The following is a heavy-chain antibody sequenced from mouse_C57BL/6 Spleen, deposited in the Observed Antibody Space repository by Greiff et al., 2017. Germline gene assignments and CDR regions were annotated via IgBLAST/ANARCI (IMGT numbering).Heavy chain of an antibody. V-gene: IGHV1-82*01. CDR3: ARGDYDGYYPDY. J-gene: IGHJ2*01. CDR1: GYAFSSSW. Sequence: QVQLQQSGPELVKPGASVKISCKASGYAFSSSWLNWVKQRPGKGLEWIGRIYPGDGDTNYNGKFKGKATLTADKSSSTAYMQLSSLTSEYSAVYFCARGDYDGYYPDYWGQGTTLTVSS. CDR2: IYPGDGDT. D-gene: IGHD2-3*01.